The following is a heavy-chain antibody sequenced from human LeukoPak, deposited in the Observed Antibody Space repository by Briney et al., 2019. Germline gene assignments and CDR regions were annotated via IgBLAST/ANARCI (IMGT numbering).Heavy chain of an antibody. Sequence: GASVKVSCKASGYTSSTYGVSWVRQAPGQGLEWMGWISAYNGNTNYEQKFQGRVTITADESTSTAYMELSSLRSEDTAVYYCARRSGNSGAFDIWGQGTMVTVSS. D-gene: IGHD4-23*01. J-gene: IGHJ3*02. CDR2: ISAYNGNT. CDR3: ARRSGNSGAFDI. CDR1: GYTSSTYG. V-gene: IGHV1-18*01.